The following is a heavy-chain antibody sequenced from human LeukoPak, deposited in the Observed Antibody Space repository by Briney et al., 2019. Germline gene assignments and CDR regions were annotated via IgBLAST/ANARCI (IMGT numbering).Heavy chain of an antibody. V-gene: IGHV4-59*01. CDR3: ARGASSSLNY. Sequence: SETLSLTCTVSGGSISSYHWSWIRQPPGKGLEWIGYIYYSGSTNYNPSLKSRVTISVDTSKNQFSLKLSSVTAADTAVYYCARGASSSLNYWGQGTLVTVSS. J-gene: IGHJ4*02. CDR1: GGSISSYH. D-gene: IGHD6-6*01. CDR2: IYYSGST.